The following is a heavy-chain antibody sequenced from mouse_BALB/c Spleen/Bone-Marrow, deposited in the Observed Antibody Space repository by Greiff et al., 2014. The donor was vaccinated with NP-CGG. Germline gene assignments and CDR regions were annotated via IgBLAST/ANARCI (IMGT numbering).Heavy chain of an antibody. CDR1: GYSFTSYW. CDR3: TIYRYDEDAMDY. J-gene: IGHJ4*01. CDR2: IYPGNSEI. D-gene: IGHD2-12*01. Sequence: VHVKQSGTVLPRPGTSVRMSCKAFGYSFTSYWMHWVKQRPGQGLEWIGAIYPGNSEISYNQKFKGKAKLTAVTSASTAYMELSSLTNEDSAVYYCTIYRYDEDAMDYWGQGASVTVSS. V-gene: IGHV1-5*01.